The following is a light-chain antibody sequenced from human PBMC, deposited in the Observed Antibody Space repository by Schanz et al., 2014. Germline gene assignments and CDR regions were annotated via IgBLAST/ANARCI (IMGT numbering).Light chain of an antibody. V-gene: IGKV3-20*01. CDR3: QQYGNSPRT. Sequence: EIVLTQSPGTLSLSPGERATLSCKASQSISGYDLAWYQQKPGQAPRLLIYGASSRATGIPDRFSGSGSGTDFTLTISRLEPEDFAVYYCQQYGNSPRTFGQGTKVEIK. J-gene: IGKJ1*01. CDR2: GAS. CDR1: QSISGYD.